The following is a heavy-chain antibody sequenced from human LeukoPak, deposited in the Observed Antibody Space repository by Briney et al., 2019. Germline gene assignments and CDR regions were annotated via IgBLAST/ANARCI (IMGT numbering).Heavy chain of an antibody. D-gene: IGHD6-13*01. CDR3: ARAQGYPYYYYYMDV. J-gene: IGHJ6*03. Sequence: SETLSLTCTVSGGSISSYYWSWIRQPPGKGLEWIGYIYYSGSTNYNPSLKSRVTISVDTSKNQFSPKLSSVTAADTAVYYCARAQGYPYYYYYMDVWGKGTTVTVSS. CDR2: IYYSGST. CDR1: GGSISSYY. V-gene: IGHV4-59*01.